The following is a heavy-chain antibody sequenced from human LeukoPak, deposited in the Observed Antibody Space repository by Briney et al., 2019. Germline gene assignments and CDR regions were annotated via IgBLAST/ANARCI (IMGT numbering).Heavy chain of an antibody. J-gene: IGHJ4*02. CDR3: ARGLGLGFDY. D-gene: IGHD3-16*01. Sequence: GGSLRLSYAASGFTVSSNYMSWVRQAPGKGLEWVSVIYSGGSTYYADSVKGRFTISRHNSKNTLYLQMNSLRAEDTAVYYCARGLGLGFDYWGQGTLVTVSS. V-gene: IGHV3-53*04. CDR1: GFTVSSNY. CDR2: IYSGGST.